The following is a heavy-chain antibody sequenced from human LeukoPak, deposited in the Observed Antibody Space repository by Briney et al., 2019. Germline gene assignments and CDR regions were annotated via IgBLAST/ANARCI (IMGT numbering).Heavy chain of an antibody. D-gene: IGHD1/OR15-1a*01. Sequence: SETLSLTCTVSGGSISSYYWSWIRQPPGKGLEWIGYIYYSGSTNYNPSLKSRVTISVDTSKNQFSLKLSSVTAADTAVYYCAGDSKGEQHLPRYWGQGTLVTVSS. CDR2: IYYSGST. V-gene: IGHV4-59*01. J-gene: IGHJ4*02. CDR3: AGDSKGEQHLPRY. CDR1: GGSISSYY.